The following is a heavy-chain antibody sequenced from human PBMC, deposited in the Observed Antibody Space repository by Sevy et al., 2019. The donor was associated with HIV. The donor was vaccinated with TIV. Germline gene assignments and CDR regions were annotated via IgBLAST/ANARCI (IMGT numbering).Heavy chain of an antibody. CDR2: IYYTGST. Sequence: SETLSLTCTVSDGSISSYYWSWIRQPPGKGLEWIGYIYYTGSTKYNPSLKSRVTISVDTSKNQFSLKLISVTAADTAVYYCARGGPPHYVLGPSDWLDPWGQRTLVTVSS. CDR1: DGSISSYY. V-gene: IGHV4-59*01. CDR3: ARGGPPHYVLGPSDWLDP. D-gene: IGHD3-16*01. J-gene: IGHJ5*02.